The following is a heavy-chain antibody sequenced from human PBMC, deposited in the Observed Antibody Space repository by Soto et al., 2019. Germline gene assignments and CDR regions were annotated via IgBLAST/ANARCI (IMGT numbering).Heavy chain of an antibody. CDR2: IYASGST. CDR1: GGSISTYY. J-gene: IGHJ4*02. Sequence: SETLSLTCTVSGGSISTYYWSWIRQPAGKGLEWIGRIYASGSTNYNPSLKSRVTMSVATSKNQFSLKLSSVTAADTAVYYCARGGMVIIPTATAFDYWGQGTLVTSPQ. CDR3: ARGGMVIIPTATAFDY. V-gene: IGHV4-4*07. D-gene: IGHD2-2*01.